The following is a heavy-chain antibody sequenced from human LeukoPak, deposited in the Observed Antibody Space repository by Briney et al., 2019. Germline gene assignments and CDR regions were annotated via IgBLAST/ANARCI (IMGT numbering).Heavy chain of an antibody. Sequence: SETLSLTCRVSGGSVTTYYWSWIRQTPGKGLEYIGHIYYSGNTNYNPSLKSRVTISIHTSKNQLSLKLNSVTAADTAVYYCARAMIRGITFDYWGQGTLVIVSS. D-gene: IGHD3-10*01. CDR2: IYYSGNT. CDR3: ARAMIRGITFDY. J-gene: IGHJ4*02. V-gene: IGHV4-59*02. CDR1: GGSVTTYY.